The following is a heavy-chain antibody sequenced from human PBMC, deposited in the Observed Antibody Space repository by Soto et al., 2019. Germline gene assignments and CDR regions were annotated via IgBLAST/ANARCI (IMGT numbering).Heavy chain of an antibody. V-gene: IGHV3-9*01. J-gene: IGHJ6*02. D-gene: IGHD2-21*01. Sequence: EMQLVESGGGSVQPGRSLRLSCAASGFTFDDYAMYWVRQGPGKGLEWVSGISWDSGMIGYADAVKGRFTISRDNAKTSLFLQMNRLRPEDTALYYCAKARLWGGDGYYSYYYYPMDVWGQGTTGTVSS. CDR2: ISWDSGMI. CDR1: GFTFDDYA. CDR3: AKARLWGGDGYYSYYYYPMDV.